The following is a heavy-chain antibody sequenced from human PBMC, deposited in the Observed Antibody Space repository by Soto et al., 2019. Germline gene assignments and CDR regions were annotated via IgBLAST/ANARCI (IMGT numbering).Heavy chain of an antibody. J-gene: IGHJ4*02. D-gene: IGHD1-26*01. CDR2: IIPILGTI. V-gene: IGHV1-69*06. CDR3: ARGKEWEQPSKHYYFDY. Sequence: QVQLVQSGAEVKTPGSSVRVSCKTAGRTFLISAIAWVRQAPGQGLEWMGGIIPILGTIHIAQNFQGRVNVTADRSTSTAYMDLSSLRSEDTATYFCARGKEWEQPSKHYYFDYWGQGSQVSVSS. CDR1: GRTFLISA.